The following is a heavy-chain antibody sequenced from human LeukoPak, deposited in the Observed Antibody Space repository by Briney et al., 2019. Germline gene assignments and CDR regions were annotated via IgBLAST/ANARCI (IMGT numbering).Heavy chain of an antibody. CDR3: ARVAGYSSFYYFQGMDV. Sequence: SETLSLTCTVSGDSIRSYYWSWIRQPPGKGLEWIGYIYYSGSTNYNPSLKSRVTISVDTSKNQFSLRLSSVTAADTAVYYCARVAGYSSFYYFQGMDVWGQGTTVTVSS. D-gene: IGHD6-13*01. J-gene: IGHJ6*02. CDR1: GDSIRSYY. CDR2: IYYSGST. V-gene: IGHV4-59*01.